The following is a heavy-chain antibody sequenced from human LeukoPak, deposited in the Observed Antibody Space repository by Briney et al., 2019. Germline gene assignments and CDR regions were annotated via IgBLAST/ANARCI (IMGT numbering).Heavy chain of an antibody. CDR1: GYTFTSYA. J-gene: IGHJ4*02. CDR3: ARPRVWGENILDY. D-gene: IGHD7-27*01. Sequence: ASVKVSCKASGYTFTSYAMHWVRQAPGQRLEWVGWINAGNGNTKYSQKFQGRVTITRDTSASTAYMELSSLRSEDTAVYYCARPRVWGENILDYWGQGTLVTVSS. V-gene: IGHV1-3*01. CDR2: INAGNGNT.